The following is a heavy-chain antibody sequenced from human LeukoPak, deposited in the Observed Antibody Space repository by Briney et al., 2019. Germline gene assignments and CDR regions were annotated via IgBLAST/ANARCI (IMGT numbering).Heavy chain of an antibody. D-gene: IGHD3-22*01. CDR2: ISVSGNT. V-gene: IGHV3-23*01. Sequence: GSLRLSCAASGFTLSSYAMSWVRQGPGKGLEWVSAISVSGNTYHADSVKGRFTISRDSSKNTLYLQMNSLRAEDTAVYYCAKGQLITLDAFDIWGQGTMVTVSS. CDR3: AKGQLITLDAFDI. CDR1: GFTLSSYA. J-gene: IGHJ3*02.